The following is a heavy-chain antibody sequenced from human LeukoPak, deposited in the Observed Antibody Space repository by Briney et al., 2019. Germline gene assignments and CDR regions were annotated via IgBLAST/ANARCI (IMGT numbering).Heavy chain of an antibody. Sequence: SETLSLTCTVSGGSISSSSYYWGWIRQPPGKGLEWIGSIYYSGSTYYNPSLKSRVTISVDTSKNQFSLKLSSVTAADTAVYYCARRSGPTDYWGQGTLVTVSS. J-gene: IGHJ4*02. CDR2: IYYSGST. CDR1: GGSISSSSYY. D-gene: IGHD3-3*01. CDR3: ARRSGPTDY. V-gene: IGHV4-39*07.